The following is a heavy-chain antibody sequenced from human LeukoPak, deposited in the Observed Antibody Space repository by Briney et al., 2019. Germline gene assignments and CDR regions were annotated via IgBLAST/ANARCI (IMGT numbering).Heavy chain of an antibody. CDR2: ITGRGGDA. CDR3: AKGLRGCSGSSCYYVFDF. D-gene: IGHD2-15*01. V-gene: IGHV3-23*01. J-gene: IGHJ4*02. Sequence: GGSLSLFCAASGFTFSNYAMNWVRQAPGKGLEWVSSITGRGGDAYYADSVKGRFTISRDNSKNTLDLQMDSLRAEDTAVYYCAKGLRGCSGSSCYYVFDFWGQGALITVSS. CDR1: GFTFSNYA.